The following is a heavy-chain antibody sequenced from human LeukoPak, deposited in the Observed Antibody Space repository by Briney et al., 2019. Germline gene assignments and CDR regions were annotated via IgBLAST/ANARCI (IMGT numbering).Heavy chain of an antibody. V-gene: IGHV3-9*01. CDR2: ISWNSGSI. Sequence: GRSLRLSCAASGFTFGDYAMHWVRQAPGKGLEWVSGISWNSGSIGYADSVKGRFTISRDNAKNSLYLQMNSLRAEDTALYYCAKEAPTAGGFVYWGQGTLVTVSS. D-gene: IGHD4-17*01. CDR1: GFTFGDYA. CDR3: AKEAPTAGGFVY. J-gene: IGHJ4*02.